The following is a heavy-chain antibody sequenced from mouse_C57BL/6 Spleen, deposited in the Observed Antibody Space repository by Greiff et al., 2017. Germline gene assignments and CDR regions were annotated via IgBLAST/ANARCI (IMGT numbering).Heavy chain of an antibody. V-gene: IGHV1-82*01. CDR1: GYAFSSSW. D-gene: IGHD3-3*01. CDR2: IYPGDGDT. CDR3: ARWGDLYYFDY. Sequence: VQLQQSGPELVKPGASVKISCKASGYAFSSSWMNWVKQRPGKGLEWIGRIYPGDGDTNYNGKFKGKATLTAAKSSSTAYMQLSSLTSEDSAVYFCARWGDLYYFDYWGQGTTLTVSS. J-gene: IGHJ2*01.